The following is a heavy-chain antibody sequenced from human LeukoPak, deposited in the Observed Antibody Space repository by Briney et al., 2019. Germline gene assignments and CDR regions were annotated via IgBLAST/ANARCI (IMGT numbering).Heavy chain of an antibody. CDR1: GFPFGDYT. Sequence: GGSLRLSCAGSGFPFGDYTITWVRQAPGRGLEWVGFIRNKAYGGATEYAASVRGRFTISRDNSRSIAYLQMNSLKTEDTGVYYCSRGGVHWGADYWGQGTLVTVSS. J-gene: IGHJ4*02. D-gene: IGHD3-16*01. CDR3: SRGGVHWGADY. V-gene: IGHV3-49*04. CDR2: IRNKAYGGAT.